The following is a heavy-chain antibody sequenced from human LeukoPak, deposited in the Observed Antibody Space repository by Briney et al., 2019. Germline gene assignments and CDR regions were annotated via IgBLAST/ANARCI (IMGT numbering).Heavy chain of an antibody. J-gene: IGHJ4*02. CDR2: ISGSGGTT. Sequence: GGSLRLSCAASGSTFSSYAMSWVRQAPGKGLEWVSAISGSGGTTYYADSVKGRFTISRDNSKNTLYLQMNSLRAEDTAVYYCAKGGTVYSGSRFDYWGQGTLVTVSS. CDR3: AKGGTVYSGSRFDY. CDR1: GSTFSSYA. V-gene: IGHV3-23*01. D-gene: IGHD1-26*01.